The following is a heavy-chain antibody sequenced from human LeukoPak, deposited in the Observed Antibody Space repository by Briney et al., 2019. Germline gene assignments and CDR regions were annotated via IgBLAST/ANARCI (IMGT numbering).Heavy chain of an antibody. Sequence: ASVKVSCKASGYTFTGYYMHWVRQAPGQGLEWMGWINPNSGGTNYAQKFQGRVTITRNTSISTAYMELSSLRSEDTAVYYCARVGPYGDYEIWGQGTLVTVSS. V-gene: IGHV1-2*02. CDR2: INPNSGGT. CDR1: GYTFTGYY. D-gene: IGHD4-17*01. CDR3: ARVGPYGDYEI. J-gene: IGHJ4*02.